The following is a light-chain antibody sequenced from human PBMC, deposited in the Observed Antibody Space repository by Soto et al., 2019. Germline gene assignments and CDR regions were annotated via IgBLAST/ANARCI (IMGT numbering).Light chain of an antibody. CDR1: QSVSSSY. Sequence: EIVLTQSPGTLSASPGDRVSLSCRASQSVSSSYLAWYQQKPGQAPRLLIYGASSRATGTPDRFSGSGSGTDFTLTISRLEPEDFAVYYCQQYGSSPLTFGGGTKVDIK. V-gene: IGKV3-20*01. CDR3: QQYGSSPLT. J-gene: IGKJ4*01. CDR2: GAS.